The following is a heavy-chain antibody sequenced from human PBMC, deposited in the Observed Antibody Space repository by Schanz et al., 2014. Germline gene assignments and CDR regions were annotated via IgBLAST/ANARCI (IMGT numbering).Heavy chain of an antibody. CDR2: ISSSGSYI. Sequence: EVQLLESGGGLVRPGGSLRLSCAASGFTFSNYAMSWVRQAPGKGLEWVSSISSSGSYIHYADSVKGRFTISRDNAKNTLYLQMNSLRAEDTAVYYCASPSGYSDYGTYFDFWGQGTLVTVSS. J-gene: IGHJ4*02. V-gene: IGHV3-21*01. D-gene: IGHD5-12*01. CDR3: ASPSGYSDYGTYFDF. CDR1: GFTFSNYA.